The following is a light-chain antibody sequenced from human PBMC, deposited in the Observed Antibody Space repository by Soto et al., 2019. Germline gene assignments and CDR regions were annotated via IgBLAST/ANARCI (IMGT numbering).Light chain of an antibody. J-gene: IGKJ2*01. Sequence: ETVLTQSPGTLSLSPGERATLSCRASQSVGGSLAWYQQRPGQAPRLLVYHTSNRATGIPDRFSASGSGTDFTLTISSLQSEDFAVYYCQQYNNWPPMYTFGQGTKLEIK. CDR3: QQYNNWPPMYT. V-gene: IGKV3D-15*01. CDR2: HTS. CDR1: QSVGGS.